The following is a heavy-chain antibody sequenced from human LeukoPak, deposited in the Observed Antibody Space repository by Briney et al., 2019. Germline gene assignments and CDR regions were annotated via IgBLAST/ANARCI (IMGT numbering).Heavy chain of an antibody. CDR2: IYTGGST. V-gene: IGHV3-66*01. D-gene: IGHD3-16*01. CDR1: GFTFSSYG. Sequence: GGSLRLSCAASGFTFSSYGMTWVRQAPGKGLEWVSLIYTGGSTSYADSVKGRFTISRDNSKNTVYLQMNSLRAEDTAVYYCARDREGGDFDYWGQGTLVTVSS. J-gene: IGHJ4*02. CDR3: ARDREGGDFDY.